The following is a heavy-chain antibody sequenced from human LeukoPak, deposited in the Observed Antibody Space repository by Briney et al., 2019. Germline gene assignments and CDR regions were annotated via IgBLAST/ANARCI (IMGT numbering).Heavy chain of an antibody. J-gene: IGHJ4*02. CDR2: ISYDGSNK. CDR3: EKDPGTGGDHYFEY. D-gene: IGHD2-8*02. Sequence: PGGSLRLSCAASGFTFSTYGMHWVRQAPGKGLEWVAVISYDGSNKNYADSVKGRFTISRDNSKNTLYLQMRSLRAEDTAVYYCEKDPGTGGDHYFEYWGQGTLVTVSS. CDR1: GFTFSTYG. V-gene: IGHV3-30*18.